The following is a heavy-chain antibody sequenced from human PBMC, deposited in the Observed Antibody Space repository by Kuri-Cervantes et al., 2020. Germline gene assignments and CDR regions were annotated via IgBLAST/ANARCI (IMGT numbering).Heavy chain of an antibody. CDR2: VNPSGGST. CDR1: GYTFTSYY. J-gene: IGHJ4*02. V-gene: IGHV1-46*01. Sequence: ASVKVSCKASGYTFTSYYMHWVRQAPGQGLEWMGIVNPSGGSTSYAQKFQGRVTMTRDTSISTVYMELRRLISDDTAVYYCARAIGGELLLPSDHWGQGTLVTVSS. D-gene: IGHD1-26*01. CDR3: ARAIGGELLLPSDH.